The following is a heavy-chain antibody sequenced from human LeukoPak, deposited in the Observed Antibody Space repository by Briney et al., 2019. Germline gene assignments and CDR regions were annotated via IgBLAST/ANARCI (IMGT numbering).Heavy chain of an antibody. J-gene: IGHJ6*02. CDR2: ISGSGGST. V-gene: IGHV3-23*01. Sequence: GASLRLSCAASGFTFSSYAMSWVRQAPGKGLEWVSAISGSGGSTYYADSVKGRFTISRDNSKNTLYLQMNSLRAEDTAVYYYAKDPYGENYYYYGMDVWGQGTTVTVSS. D-gene: IGHD4-17*01. CDR1: GFTFSSYA. CDR3: AKDPYGENYYYYGMDV.